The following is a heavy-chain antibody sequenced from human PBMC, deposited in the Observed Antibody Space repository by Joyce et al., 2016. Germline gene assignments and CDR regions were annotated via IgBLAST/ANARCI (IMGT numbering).Heavy chain of an antibody. D-gene: IGHD1-1*01. CDR3: ARGFREGTTFRAFDA. CDR2: ICDRGST. J-gene: IGHJ3*01. CDR1: SGSINSGDYY. V-gene: IGHV4-30-4*01. Sequence: QVQLQESGPGLVKPSQTLSLTCTVSSGSINSGDYYWNWIRQPPGKGLEWIGYICDRGSTYDNPSLRSSVSISVDTSKNQFSLKLSSVTAADTAVYFCARGFREGTTFRAFDAWGKGTMVSVSS.